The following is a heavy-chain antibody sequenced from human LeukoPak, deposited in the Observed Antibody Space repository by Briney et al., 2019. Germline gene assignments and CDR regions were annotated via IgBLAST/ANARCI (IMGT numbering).Heavy chain of an antibody. CDR1: GFTFSSYG. D-gene: IGHD4-23*01. CDR3: AKRENYGGYSY. J-gene: IGHJ4*02. CDR2: LSDDVSSA. V-gene: IGHV3-74*01. Sequence: GGSLRLSCAASGFTFSSYGMHWVRQAPGKGLVWVSRLSDDVSSASYADSVRGRFTISRDNAKTTLYLQMNSLRAEDTAIYYCAKRENYGGYSYWGQGTLSPSPQ.